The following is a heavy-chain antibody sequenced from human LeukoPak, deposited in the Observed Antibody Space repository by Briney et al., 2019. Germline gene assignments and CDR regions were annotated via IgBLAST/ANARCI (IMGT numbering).Heavy chain of an antibody. CDR2: IYYSGST. D-gene: IGHD5-18*01. Sequence: PSETLSLTGTVSGGSVSSGSYYWSWIRQPPGKGLEWIGYIYYSGSTNYNPSLKSRVTISVDTSKNQFSLKLSSVTAADTAVYHCAREAMYSYGNNFDYWGQGTLVTVSS. CDR1: GGSVSSGSYY. CDR3: AREAMYSYGNNFDY. V-gene: IGHV4-61*01. J-gene: IGHJ4*02.